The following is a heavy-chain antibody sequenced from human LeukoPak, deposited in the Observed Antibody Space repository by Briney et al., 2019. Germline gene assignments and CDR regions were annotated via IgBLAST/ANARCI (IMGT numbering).Heavy chain of an antibody. CDR3: ARDSYGSGSYSY. CDR2: VYYSGSI. Sequence: SETLSLTCTVSGGSISSYYWSWIRQPPGKGLEWIGYVYYSGSINYNPSLKSRVTISVDTSKNQFSLKLSSVTAADTAVYYCARDSYGSGSYSYWGQGTLVTVSS. J-gene: IGHJ4*02. V-gene: IGHV4-59*01. D-gene: IGHD3-10*01. CDR1: GGSISSYY.